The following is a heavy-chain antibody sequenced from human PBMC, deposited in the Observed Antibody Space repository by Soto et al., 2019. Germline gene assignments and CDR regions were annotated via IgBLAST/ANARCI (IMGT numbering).Heavy chain of an antibody. CDR2: MYNTGST. Sequence: SETLSLTCTVSGGSISRYYWSWIRQPPGKGLEWIGYMYNTGSTVYNPSFKSRVTISIDTSKNQFSLKLSSVTAADTAFYYCAREGALLFGGNSDYYSTMDVWGQGTTVTVSS. CDR3: AREGALLFGGNSDYYSTMDV. CDR1: GGSISRYY. V-gene: IGHV4-4*08. D-gene: IGHD2-21*02. J-gene: IGHJ6*02.